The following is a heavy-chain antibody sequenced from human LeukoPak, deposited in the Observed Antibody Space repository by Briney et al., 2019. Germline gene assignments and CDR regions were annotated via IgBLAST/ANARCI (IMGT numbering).Heavy chain of an antibody. V-gene: IGHV3-20*04. Sequence: PGGSLTLSCAASGFTFDDYGMSWVRQAPGKGLEWVSGINWNGGSTGYADSVKGRFTISRDNAKNSLYLQMNSLRAEDTALYYCARGEWYGAFGYYFDYWGQGTLVTVSS. CDR2: INWNGGST. CDR3: ARGEWYGAFGYYFDY. J-gene: IGHJ4*02. D-gene: IGHD4/OR15-4a*01. CDR1: GFTFDDYG.